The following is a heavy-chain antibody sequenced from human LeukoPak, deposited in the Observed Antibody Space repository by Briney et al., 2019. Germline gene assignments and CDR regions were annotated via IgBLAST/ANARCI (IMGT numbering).Heavy chain of an antibody. CDR1: GLTFSSYS. V-gene: IGHV3-48*01. J-gene: IGHJ6*02. D-gene: IGHD4-17*01. Sequence: GGSLRLSCAASGLTFSSYSMSWVRQAPGKGLEWVSYISSSSSTIYYADSVKGRFTISRDNAKNSLYLQMNSLRAEDTAVYYCARRGDYAGGLGYYGMDVWGQGTTVTVSS. CDR2: ISSSSSTI. CDR3: ARRGDYAGGLGYYGMDV.